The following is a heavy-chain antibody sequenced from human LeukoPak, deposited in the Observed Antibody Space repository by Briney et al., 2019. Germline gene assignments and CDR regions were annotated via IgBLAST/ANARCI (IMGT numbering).Heavy chain of an antibody. CDR3: ASEGSIAVAGTFGY. J-gene: IGHJ4*02. Sequence: GGSLRLSCAASGFTFSSYAMSWVRQAPGKGLEWVSAISGSGGSTYYADSVKGRFIISRDNSKNTLYLQMNSLRAEDTAVYYCASEGSIAVAGTFGYWGQGTLVTVSS. D-gene: IGHD6-19*01. V-gene: IGHV3-23*01. CDR2: ISGSGGST. CDR1: GFTFSSYA.